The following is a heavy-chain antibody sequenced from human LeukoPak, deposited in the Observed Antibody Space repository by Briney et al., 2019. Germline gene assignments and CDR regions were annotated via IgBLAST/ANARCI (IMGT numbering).Heavy chain of an antibody. D-gene: IGHD3-22*01. CDR3: ATQYYYDSSGYTRNDY. CDR2: ISSSSSYI. Sequence: GGALILSCAASGFTFSSDSMNWVRQAPGKGLEMVSTISSSSSYIYYADSVKGRFTISRDNAKNSLYLQMNSLRAEDTAVYYCATQYYYDSSGYTRNDYWGQGTLVTVSS. CDR1: GFTFSSDS. V-gene: IGHV3-21*01. J-gene: IGHJ4*02.